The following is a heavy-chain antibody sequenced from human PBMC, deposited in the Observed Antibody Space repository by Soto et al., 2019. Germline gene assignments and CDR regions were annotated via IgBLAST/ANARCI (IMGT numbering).Heavy chain of an antibody. D-gene: IGHD1-26*01. J-gene: IGHJ5*02. V-gene: IGHV2-5*02. CDR2: IYWDDDK. Sequence: QITLKESGPTLVKPTQTLTLTCTFSGFSLSTSGVNVGWIRQPPGKALEWLALIYWDDDKLYSPSLKSRLTITKDTSKNQVVLSMTNMDPVDTATYYCAHRPGASYSGRFDAWGQGTLVTVSS. CDR1: GFSLSTSGVN. CDR3: AHRPGASYSGRFDA.